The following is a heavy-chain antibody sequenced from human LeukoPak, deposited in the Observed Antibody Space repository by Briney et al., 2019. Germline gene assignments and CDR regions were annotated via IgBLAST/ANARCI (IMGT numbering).Heavy chain of an antibody. D-gene: IGHD3-10*01. CDR3: ARNIWFGESADAFDI. CDR2: INPDSGGT. Sequence: ASVKVSCKASGYTFTGYYMHWVRQAPGQGLEWVGWINPDSGGTNYAQKFQGRVTMTRDKSIRTAYMELSRLTSDDTAVCYCARNIWFGESADAFDIWGQGTMVTVSS. V-gene: IGHV1-2*02. CDR1: GYTFTGYY. J-gene: IGHJ3*02.